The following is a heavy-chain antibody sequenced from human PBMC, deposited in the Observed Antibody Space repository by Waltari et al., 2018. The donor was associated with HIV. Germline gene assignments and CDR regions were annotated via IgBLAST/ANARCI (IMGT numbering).Heavy chain of an antibody. J-gene: IGHJ4*02. CDR2: IWSDGSNK. Sequence: QVQLVESGGGVVQPGRSLRLSCEASGLIFSIYGMHWVRQAPGKGLEWVAFIWSDGSNKYYADSVKGRFTISRDNSKNTLYLQMNSLRAEDTAVYYCASAAGPFDNWGQGTLVTVSS. V-gene: IGHV3-33*01. CDR1: GLIFSIYG. CDR3: ASAAGPFDN. D-gene: IGHD6-13*01.